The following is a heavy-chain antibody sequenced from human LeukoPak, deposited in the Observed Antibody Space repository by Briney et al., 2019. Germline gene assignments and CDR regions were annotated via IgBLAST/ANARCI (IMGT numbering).Heavy chain of an antibody. CDR3: ARDYCSSTSCYPALNAFDI. CDR1: GFTFSSYA. Sequence: HPGRSLRLSCAASGFTFSSYAMHWVRQAPGKGLEWVAVISYDGSNKYYADSVKGRFTISRDNSKNTLYLQMNSLRAEDTAVYYCARDYCSSTSCYPALNAFDIWGQGTTVTVS. J-gene: IGHJ3*02. V-gene: IGHV3-30*04. D-gene: IGHD2-2*01. CDR2: ISYDGSNK.